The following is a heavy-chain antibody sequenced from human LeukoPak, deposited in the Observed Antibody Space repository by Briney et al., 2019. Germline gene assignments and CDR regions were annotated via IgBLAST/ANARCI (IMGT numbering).Heavy chain of an antibody. Sequence: SETLSLTCTVSGYSISSGYYWGWIRQPPGKGLEWIGSIYHSGSTYYNPSLKSRVTISVDTSKNQFSLKLSSVTAADTAVYYCARDWPNDITGAWGQGTLVTVSS. CDR3: ARDWPNDITGA. V-gene: IGHV4-38-2*02. CDR1: GYSISSGYY. J-gene: IGHJ4*02. CDR2: IYHSGST. D-gene: IGHD3-22*01.